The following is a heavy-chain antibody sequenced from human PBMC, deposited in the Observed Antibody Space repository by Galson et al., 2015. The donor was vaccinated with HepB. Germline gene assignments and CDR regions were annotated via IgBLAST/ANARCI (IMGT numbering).Heavy chain of an antibody. J-gene: IGHJ4*02. D-gene: IGHD2/OR15-2a*01. CDR3: VRGTTAPDY. CDR2: ISRAGDTS. CDR1: GFTFSNYG. Sequence: SLRLSCAASGFTFSNYGMSWVRQAPGKGPECVAAISRAGDTSDYAESVKGRFTVSRDSSKSTLYLQMNGLRAEDTARYYCVRGTTAPDYWAQGTLVTVSS. V-gene: IGHV3-23*01.